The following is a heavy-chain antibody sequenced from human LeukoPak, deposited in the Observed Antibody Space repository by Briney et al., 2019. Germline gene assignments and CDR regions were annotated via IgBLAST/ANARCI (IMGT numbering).Heavy chain of an antibody. CDR2: INHSGST. D-gene: IGHD3-22*01. V-gene: IGHV4-34*01. Sequence: SSETLSLTCAVYGGSFSSYYWSWIRQPPGKGLEWIGEINHSGSTNYNPSLKSRVTISVDTSKNQFSLKLSSVTAADTAVYYCARGTYYYDSSGYYYVLVAGRFGPSDAFDIWGQGTMVTVSS. CDR3: ARGTYYYDSSGYYYVLVAGRFGPSDAFDI. J-gene: IGHJ3*02. CDR1: GGSFSSYY.